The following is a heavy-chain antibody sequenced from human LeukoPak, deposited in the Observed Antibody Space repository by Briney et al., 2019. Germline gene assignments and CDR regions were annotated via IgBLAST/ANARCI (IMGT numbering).Heavy chain of an antibody. Sequence: PGGSLRLSCAASGFTFSSYAMHWVRQAPGKGLEWVAVISYDGSNKYYADSVKGRFTISRDNSKNTLYLQMNSLRAEDTAVYYCARERIAWLDYWGQGTLVTVSS. CDR1: GFTFSSYA. CDR2: ISYDGSNK. J-gene: IGHJ4*02. D-gene: IGHD6-6*01. CDR3: ARERIAWLDY. V-gene: IGHV3-30-3*01.